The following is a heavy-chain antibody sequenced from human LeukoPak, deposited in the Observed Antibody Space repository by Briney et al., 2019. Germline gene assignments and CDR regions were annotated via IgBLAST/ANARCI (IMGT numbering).Heavy chain of an antibody. J-gene: IGHJ4*02. CDR3: ASYQPLINCSSTSCYPYEVDY. CDR1: GYTFTGYY. Sequence: ASVKVSCKASGYTFTGYYMHWVRQAPGQGLEWMGWINPNSGGTNYAQKFQGRVTMTRDTSISTAYMELSRLRSDDTAVYYCASYQPLINCSSTSCYPYEVDYWGQGTLVTVSS. D-gene: IGHD2-2*01. V-gene: IGHV1-2*02. CDR2: INPNSGGT.